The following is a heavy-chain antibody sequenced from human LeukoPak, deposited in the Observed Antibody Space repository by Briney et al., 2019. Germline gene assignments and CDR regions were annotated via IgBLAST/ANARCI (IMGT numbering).Heavy chain of an antibody. Sequence: GGSLRLSCAASGFTFDDYAMHWVRQAPGKGLEWVSGISWNSGSIGYADSVKGRFTISRDNAKNSLYLQMNSLRAEDMALYYCARRRSSSWDYFDSWGQGTLVTVSS. D-gene: IGHD6-13*01. CDR1: GFTFDDYA. CDR3: ARRRSSSWDYFDS. CDR2: ISWNSGSI. J-gene: IGHJ4*02. V-gene: IGHV3-9*03.